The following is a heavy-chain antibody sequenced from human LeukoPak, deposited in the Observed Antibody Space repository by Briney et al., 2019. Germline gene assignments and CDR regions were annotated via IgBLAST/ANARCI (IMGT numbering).Heavy chain of an antibody. Sequence: ASVKVSCNASGYIFSSYGITWVRQAPGQGLEWMGWISGYNGNTNYEDKFQGRVTMTTDTSTSTAYMELRSLRSDDTAVYYCARVRRGSPAAAKDYWGQGTLVTVSS. D-gene: IGHD2-15*01. CDR3: ARVRRGSPAAAKDY. V-gene: IGHV1-18*01. J-gene: IGHJ4*02. CDR1: GYIFSSYG. CDR2: ISGYNGNT.